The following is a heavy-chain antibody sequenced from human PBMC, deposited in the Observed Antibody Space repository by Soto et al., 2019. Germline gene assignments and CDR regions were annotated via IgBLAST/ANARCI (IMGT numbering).Heavy chain of an antibody. J-gene: IGHJ4*02. CDR1: GFTFSSYS. CDR3: ARLSLDVVRGVIRRPHVDPFDY. Sequence: GGSLRLSCAASGFTFSSYSMNWVRQAPGKGLEWVSSISSSSSYIYYADSVKGRFTISRDNAKNSLYLQMNSLRSEDTAVYYCARLSLDVVRGVIRRPHVDPFDYWGQGTLVTVSS. D-gene: IGHD3-10*01. CDR2: ISSSSSYI. V-gene: IGHV3-21*04.